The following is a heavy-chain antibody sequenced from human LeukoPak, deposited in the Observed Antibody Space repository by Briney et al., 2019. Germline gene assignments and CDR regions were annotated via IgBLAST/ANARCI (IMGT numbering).Heavy chain of an antibody. CDR1: GGSISSSSYY. CDR2: IYYSGST. CDR3: ARQGPYYYDSSGYFEIDY. Sequence: SETLSLTRTVSGGSISSSSYYWGWIRQPPGKGLEWIGSIYYSGSTYYNPSLKSRVTISVDTSKNQFSLKLSSVTAADTAVYYCARQGPYYYDSSGYFEIDYWGQGTLVTVSS. V-gene: IGHV4-39*01. J-gene: IGHJ4*02. D-gene: IGHD3-22*01.